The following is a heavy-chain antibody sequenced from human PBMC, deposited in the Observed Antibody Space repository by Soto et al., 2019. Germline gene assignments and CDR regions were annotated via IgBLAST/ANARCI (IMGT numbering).Heavy chain of an antibody. CDR3: AKCRSIAARPKKAFDY. J-gene: IGHJ4*02. CDR2: ISYDGSNK. CDR1: GFTFSSYG. Sequence: QVQLVESGGGVVQPGRSLRLSCAASGFTFSSYGMHWVRQAPGKGLEWVAVISYDGSNKYYADSVKGRFTISRDNSKNTLYLQMNSLRAEDTAVYYCAKCRSIAARPKKAFDYWGQGTLVTVSS. D-gene: IGHD6-6*01. V-gene: IGHV3-30*18.